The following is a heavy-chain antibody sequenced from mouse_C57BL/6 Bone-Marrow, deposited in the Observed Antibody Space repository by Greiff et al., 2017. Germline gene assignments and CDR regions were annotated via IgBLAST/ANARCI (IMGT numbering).Heavy chain of an antibody. J-gene: IGHJ1*03. V-gene: IGHV14-4*01. CDR1: GFNIKDDY. CDR3: TESYYGSSYGYFDV. CDR2: IDPENGDT. D-gene: IGHD1-1*01. Sequence: VQLQQSGAELVRPGASVKLSCTASGFNIKDDYMHWVKQRPEQGLEWIGWIDPENGDTEYASKFQGKATITADTSSNTAYLQLSSLTSEDTAVYYCTESYYGSSYGYFDVWGTGTTVTVSS.